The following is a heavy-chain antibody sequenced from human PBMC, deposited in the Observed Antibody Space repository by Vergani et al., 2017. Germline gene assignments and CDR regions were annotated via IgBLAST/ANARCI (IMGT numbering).Heavy chain of an antibody. CDR1: GGPFSSYA. J-gene: IGHJ3*02. CDR3: ARVGARDGYRSIDAFDI. V-gene: IGHV1-69*01. Sequence: QVQLVQSGAEVKKPGSSVKVSCKASGGPFSSYAISWVQQAPGQGLEWMGGIIPIFGTANYDQKFQGRVTITADESTSTAYMELSSLRSEDTAVYYCARVGARDGYRSIDAFDIWGQGTMVTVSS. CDR2: IIPIFGTA. D-gene: IGHD5-24*01.